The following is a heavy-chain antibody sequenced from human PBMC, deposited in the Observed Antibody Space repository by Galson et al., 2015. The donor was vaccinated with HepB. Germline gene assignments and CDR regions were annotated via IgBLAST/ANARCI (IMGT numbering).Heavy chain of an antibody. CDR1: GYSFTSYW. CDR3: ARSGDITTYSSSWPFDY. J-gene: IGHJ4*02. V-gene: IGHV5-10-1*01. CDR2: IDPSDSYT. Sequence: QSGAEVKKPGESLRISCKGSGYSFTSYWISWVRQMPGKGLEWMGRIDPSDSYTNYSPSFQGHVTISADKSISTAYLQWSSLKASDTAMYYCARSGDITTYSSSWPFDYWGQGTLVTVSS. D-gene: IGHD6-13*01.